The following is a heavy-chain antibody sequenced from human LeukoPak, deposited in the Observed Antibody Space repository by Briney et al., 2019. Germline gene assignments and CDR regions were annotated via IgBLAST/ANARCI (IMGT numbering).Heavy chain of an antibody. Sequence: ASVKVSCKASGYTFTSYDINWVRQATGQGLEWMGWMNPNSGNTGYAQKFQGRVTMTTDTSTSTAYMELRSLRSDDTAVYYCARDFRLTVRGVILDYWGQGTLVTVSS. V-gene: IGHV1-8*01. CDR1: GYTFTSYD. D-gene: IGHD3-10*01. CDR2: MNPNSGNT. J-gene: IGHJ4*02. CDR3: ARDFRLTVRGVILDY.